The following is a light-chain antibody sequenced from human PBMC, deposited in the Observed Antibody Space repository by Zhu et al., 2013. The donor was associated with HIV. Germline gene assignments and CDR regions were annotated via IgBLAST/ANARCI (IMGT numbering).Light chain of an antibody. CDR1: SSNIANNY. Sequence: QSVLTQPPSVSAAPGQKVTISCSGSSSNIANNYVSWYQQLPRTAPKLLIYDNNNRPSGIPDRFSASKSGTSASLAISGLRSEDEADYYCGTWDENLRGVVFGGGTKLTVL. CDR3: GTWDENLRGVV. J-gene: IGLJ2*01. V-gene: IGLV1-51*01. CDR2: DNN.